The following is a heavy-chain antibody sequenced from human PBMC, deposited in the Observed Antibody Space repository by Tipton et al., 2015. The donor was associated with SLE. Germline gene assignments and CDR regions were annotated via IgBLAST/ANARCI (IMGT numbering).Heavy chain of an antibody. CDR1: GYSISSGYY. V-gene: IGHV4-38-2*02. CDR2: IYHNGIT. D-gene: IGHD2-21*01. CDR3: ARVVMVIATPRAYNDR. J-gene: IGHJ5*02. Sequence: TLSLTCTVSGYSISSGYYWGWVRQSPGKGLECIGSIYHNGITYYNPSLKSRVSISVDTSKNQFSLRLSSVTAADTAVYYCARVVMVIATPRAYNDRWGQGTLVTVSS.